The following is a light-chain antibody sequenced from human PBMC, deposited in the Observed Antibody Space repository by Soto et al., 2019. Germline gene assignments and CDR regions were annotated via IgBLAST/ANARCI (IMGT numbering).Light chain of an antibody. CDR1: SSDVGGYSY. CDR3: ASYTTSTTYV. V-gene: IGLV2-14*01. CDR2: DVS. Sequence: QSALTQPASVSGSPGQSIAISCTGTSSDVGGYSYVSWYQQQPGKAPKLVISDVSNRPSGVSDRFSGSKSGNTASLTISGLQTDDEADYSCASYTTSTTYVFGTGTKVTVL. J-gene: IGLJ1*01.